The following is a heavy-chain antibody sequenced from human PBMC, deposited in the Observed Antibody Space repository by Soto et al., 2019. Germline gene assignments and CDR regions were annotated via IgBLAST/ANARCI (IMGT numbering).Heavy chain of an antibody. V-gene: IGHV3-30-3*01. CDR2: ISYDGSNK. CDR1: GFTFSSYA. CDR3: ARVHVLTLSRGYYLDY. D-gene: IGHD3-9*01. Sequence: GGSLRLSCAASGFTFSSYAMHWVRQAPGKGLEWVAVISYDGSNKYYADSVKGRFTISRDNSKNTLYLQMNSLRAEDTAVYYCARVHVLTLSRGYYLDYGGQGTRVTVSS. J-gene: IGHJ4*02.